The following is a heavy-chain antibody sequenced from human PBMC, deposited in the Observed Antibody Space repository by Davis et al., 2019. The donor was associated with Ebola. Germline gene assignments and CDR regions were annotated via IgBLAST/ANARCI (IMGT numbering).Heavy chain of an antibody. V-gene: IGHV4-39*07. CDR3: ARVGRDYYDSSGYYWLQPYYYGMDV. CDR1: GGSISSSSYY. CDR2: IYYSGST. J-gene: IGHJ6*04. Sequence: MPSETLSLTCTVSGGSISSSSYYWGWIRQPPGKGLEWIGSIYYSGSTYYNPSLKSRVTISVDTSKNQFSLKLSSVTAADTAVYYCARVGRDYYDSSGYYWLQPYYYGMDVWGKGTTVTVSS. D-gene: IGHD3-22*01.